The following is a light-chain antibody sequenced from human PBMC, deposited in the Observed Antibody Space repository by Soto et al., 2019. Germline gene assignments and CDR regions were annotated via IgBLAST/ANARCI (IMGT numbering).Light chain of an antibody. J-gene: IGKJ2*01. V-gene: IGKV3-20*01. CDR3: QQYGSSPRS. CDR2: GAS. CDR1: QSVTSSY. Sequence: DIVLTQSPGTLSLSPGERATLSCRASQSVTSSYLAWYQQKPGQAPRLLIYGASSRATGAPDRFSGGGSGTDFTLTISRLEPEDFAVYYCQQYGSSPRSFGQGTKLEIK.